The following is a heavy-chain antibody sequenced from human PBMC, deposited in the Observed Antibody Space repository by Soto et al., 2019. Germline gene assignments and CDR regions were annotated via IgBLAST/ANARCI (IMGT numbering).Heavy chain of an antibody. CDR3: ARVCSSSWYCHYYGMDV. V-gene: IGHV4-34*01. D-gene: IGHD6-13*01. CDR2: INHSGST. CDR1: GGSFSGYY. Sequence: PSETLSLTCAVYGGSFSGYYWSWIRQPPGKGLEWIGEINHSGSTNYNPSLKSRVTISVDTSKNQFSLKLSSVTAADTAVYYCARVCSSSWYCHYYGMDVWGQGTTVTVSS. J-gene: IGHJ6*02.